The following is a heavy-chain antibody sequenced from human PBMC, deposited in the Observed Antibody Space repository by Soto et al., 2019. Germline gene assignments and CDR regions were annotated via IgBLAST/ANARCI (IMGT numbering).Heavy chain of an antibody. Sequence: GGSLRLSCAAAGFTFSTGWMSWVRQTPGKGLEWVANIKEDGSLKYYVDSVKGRFTISRDNAKNSLYLQMNSLRDEDTAVYYCAREMHLGGGWWDIDSWGQGTLVTVSS. CDR1: GFTFSTGW. D-gene: IGHD6-19*01. J-gene: IGHJ4*02. V-gene: IGHV3-7*03. CDR2: IKEDGSLK. CDR3: AREMHLGGGWWDIDS.